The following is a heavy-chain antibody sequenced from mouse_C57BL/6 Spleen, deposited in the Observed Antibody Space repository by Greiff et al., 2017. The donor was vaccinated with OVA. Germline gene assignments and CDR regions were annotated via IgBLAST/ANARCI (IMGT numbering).Heavy chain of an antibody. Sequence: QVQLKQSGPELVKPGASVKISCKASGYAFSSSWMNWVKQRPGKGLEWIGRIYPGDGDTNYNGKFKGKATLTADKSSSTAYMQLSSLTSEDSAVYFCARGNDGYRDWFAYWGQGTLVTVSA. CDR3: ARGNDGYRDWFAY. V-gene: IGHV1-82*01. CDR1: GYAFSSSW. J-gene: IGHJ3*01. CDR2: IYPGDGDT. D-gene: IGHD2-3*01.